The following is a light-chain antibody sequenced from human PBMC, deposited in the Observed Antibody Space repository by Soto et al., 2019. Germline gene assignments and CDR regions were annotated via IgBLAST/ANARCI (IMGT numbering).Light chain of an antibody. CDR2: GAS. CDR1: QSVSSN. CDR3: QQYGSSPFIT. V-gene: IGKV3-20*01. J-gene: IGKJ5*01. Sequence: EIVLTQSPGTLSLSPGERATLSCRASQSVSSNLAWYQQKPGQAPRLLIYGASTRATGIPARFSGSGSGAEFTLTIRRLEPEDFAVYYCQQYGSSPFITFGQGTQLEIK.